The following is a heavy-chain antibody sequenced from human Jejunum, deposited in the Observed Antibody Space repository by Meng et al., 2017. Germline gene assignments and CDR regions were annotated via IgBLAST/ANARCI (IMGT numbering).Heavy chain of an antibody. V-gene: IGHV1-18*01. Sequence: QVQLVQSGAEVKEPGASVNVSCKTSGYTFTIYQTDWVRQAPGQGLEWMGWVNPNHGGASYAQKFQGRLTMTIDTSTTTVYMELRSLRSDDSALYYCARHSTDWSLDYWGQGTLVTVSS. J-gene: IGHJ4*02. CDR2: VNPNHGGA. CDR1: GYTFTIYQ. D-gene: IGHD2/OR15-2a*01. CDR3: ARHSTDWSLDY.